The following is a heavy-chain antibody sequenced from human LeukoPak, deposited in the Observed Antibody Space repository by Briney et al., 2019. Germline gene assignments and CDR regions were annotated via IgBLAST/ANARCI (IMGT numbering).Heavy chain of an antibody. V-gene: IGHV3-64*01. D-gene: IGHD5/OR15-5a*01. CDR3: ARSTWTDTYYYYYYMDV. CDR1: GFTFSTYY. Sequence: GGSLRLSCAASGFTFSTYYMNWVRQAPGKGLEYVSAISSNGGSTYYANSVKGRFTISRDNSKNTLYLQMGSLRAEDMAVYYCARSTWTDTYYYYYYMDVWGKGTTVTASS. J-gene: IGHJ6*03. CDR2: ISSNGGST.